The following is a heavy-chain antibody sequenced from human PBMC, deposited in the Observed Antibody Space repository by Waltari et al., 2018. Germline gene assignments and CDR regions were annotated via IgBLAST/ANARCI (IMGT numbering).Heavy chain of an antibody. J-gene: IGHJ4*02. Sequence: QVQLQESGPGLVKPSQTLSLTCTVSGGPISSGIYYWSWIRQPAGKGLEWIGRIYTSGSTNYNPSLKSRVTISVDTSKNQFSLKLSSVTAADTAVYYCARAKDYDFWSGYYNYFDYWGQGTLVTVSS. CDR2: IYTSGST. CDR3: ARAKDYDFWSGYYNYFDY. V-gene: IGHV4-61*02. CDR1: GGPISSGIYY. D-gene: IGHD3-3*01.